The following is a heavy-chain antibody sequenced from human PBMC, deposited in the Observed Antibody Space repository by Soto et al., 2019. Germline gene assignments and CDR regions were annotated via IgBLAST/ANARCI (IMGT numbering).Heavy chain of an antibody. CDR2: IYPGDSDI. CDR1: GYSFTSYW. V-gene: IGHV5-51*01. D-gene: IGHD6-19*01. J-gene: IGHJ6*02. Sequence: GASLKISCKGSGYSFTSYWIGWVRQMPGKGLEWMGIIYPGDSDIRYSPSFQGQVTISADKSISTAYLQWSSLKASDTAMYYCARPREAGKNYYGVDVWGQGTTVTVAS. CDR3: ARPREAGKNYYGVDV.